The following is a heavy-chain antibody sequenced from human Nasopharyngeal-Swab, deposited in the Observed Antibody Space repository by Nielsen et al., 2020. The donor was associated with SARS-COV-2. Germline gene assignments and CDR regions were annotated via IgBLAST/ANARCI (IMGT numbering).Heavy chain of an antibody. V-gene: IGHV3-48*04. CDR1: GFTFDHYA. CDR2: ISTTTATI. D-gene: IGHD5-12*01. Sequence: GESLKISCAASGFTFDHYAMHWVRQAPGKGLEWISYISTTTATIYYADSVKGRFTISRDNAKNSLYLQMNSLRAEDTAVYYCAREVPYSGHDDAFDIWGQGTMVTVSA. CDR3: AREVPYSGHDDAFDI. J-gene: IGHJ3*02.